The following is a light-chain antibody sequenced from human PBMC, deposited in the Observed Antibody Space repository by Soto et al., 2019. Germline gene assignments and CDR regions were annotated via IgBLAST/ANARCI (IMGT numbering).Light chain of an antibody. CDR2: YDS. CDR3: QVWDISSGHVV. CDR1: NIGSKS. V-gene: IGLV3-21*01. J-gene: IGLJ3*02. Sequence: SYELTQPPSVSVAPGKTASVACGGSNIGSKSVHWYQKKSGQAPVLVMYYDSDRPSGIPERFSGSNSGNTATLTISRVEAGYEADYYCQVWDISSGHVVLGGGTKLTVL.